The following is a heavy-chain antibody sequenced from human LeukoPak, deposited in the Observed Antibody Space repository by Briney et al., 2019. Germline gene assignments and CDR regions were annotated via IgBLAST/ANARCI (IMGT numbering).Heavy chain of an antibody. Sequence: ASVKVSCKASGGTFSSYAISWVRQAPGQGLEWMGGIIPIFGTANYAQKFQGRVTITADESTSTACMELSSLRSEDTAVYYCARDVPSLGGYDYWGQGTLVTVSS. CDR2: IIPIFGTA. V-gene: IGHV1-69*01. J-gene: IGHJ4*02. D-gene: IGHD3-10*02. CDR3: ARDVPSLGGYDY. CDR1: GGTFSSYA.